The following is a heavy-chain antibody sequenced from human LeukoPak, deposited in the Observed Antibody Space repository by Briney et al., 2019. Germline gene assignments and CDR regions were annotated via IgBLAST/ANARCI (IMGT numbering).Heavy chain of an antibody. D-gene: IGHD2-15*01. J-gene: IGHJ3*02. V-gene: IGHV3-21*01. CDR2: ISSSSSYI. CDR1: GFTFSSYS. CDR3: ARGGCSGGSCYCAFDI. Sequence: GGSLRLSCAASGFTFSSYSMNWVRQAPGKGLEWVSSISSSSSYIYYADSVKVRFTISRDNAKNSLYLQMNSLRAEDTAVYYCARGGCSGGSCYCAFDIWGQGTMVTVSS.